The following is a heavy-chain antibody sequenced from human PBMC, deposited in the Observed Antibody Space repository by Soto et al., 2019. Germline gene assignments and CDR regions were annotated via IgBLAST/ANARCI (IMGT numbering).Heavy chain of an antibody. V-gene: IGHV4-59*01. CDR2: IYYSGGT. CDR3: ARDTSGDYFDY. D-gene: IGHD3-10*01. CDR1: GGSISSYY. J-gene: IGHJ4*02. Sequence: SETLSLTCTVSGGSISSYYWSWIRQPPGKGLEWIGYIYYSGGTNYNPSLKSRVTISVDTSKNQFSLKLSSVTAADTAVYYCARDTSGDYFDYWGQGTLVTVSS.